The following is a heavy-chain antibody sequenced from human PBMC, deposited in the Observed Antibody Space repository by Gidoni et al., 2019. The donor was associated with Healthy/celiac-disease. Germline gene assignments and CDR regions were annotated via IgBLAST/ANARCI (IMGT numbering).Heavy chain of an antibody. CDR3: AKDTRPTVPYWYFDL. D-gene: IGHD4-17*01. J-gene: IGHJ2*01. V-gene: IGHV3-9*01. CDR1: GFTFDDYA. CDR2: ISWNSGSI. Sequence: EVQLVESGGGLVQPGRSLRLSCAASGFTFDDYAIDWVGQAPGQGLEWVSGISWNSGSIGYADSVKGRFTISRDNAKNSLYLQMNSLRAEDTALYYCAKDTRPTVPYWYFDLWGRGTLVTVSS.